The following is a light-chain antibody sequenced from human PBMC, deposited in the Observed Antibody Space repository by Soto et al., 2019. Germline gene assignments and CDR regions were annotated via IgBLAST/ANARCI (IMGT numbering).Light chain of an antibody. CDR2: AAS. CDR3: QQYGSSLTWT. J-gene: IGKJ1*01. CDR1: QSVTSNY. Sequence: EVVLTQSPGTVSSSPGERATLSCRASQSVTSNYLAWYQQKPGQAPRLLIYAASSRATGIPDRFSGSGSGTDFSLTISRLEPEDFAVDYFQQYGSSLTWTFGQGTKVEIK. V-gene: IGKV3-20*01.